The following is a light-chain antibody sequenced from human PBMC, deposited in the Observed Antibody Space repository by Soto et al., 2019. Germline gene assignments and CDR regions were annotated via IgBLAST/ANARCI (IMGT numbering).Light chain of an antibody. CDR3: ATWDDSLTGPL. CDR2: GNK. J-gene: IGLJ3*02. V-gene: IGLV1-44*01. CDR1: TSNIGSNT. Sequence: QSVLSQPPSASGTPGQRVSISCTGSTSNIGSNTVNWYQHVPGTTPTLVMFGNKPRPSGVPDRCSGAKSGTSASLTIRGRQSEDEADYYCATWDDSLTGPLFGGGTQLTVL.